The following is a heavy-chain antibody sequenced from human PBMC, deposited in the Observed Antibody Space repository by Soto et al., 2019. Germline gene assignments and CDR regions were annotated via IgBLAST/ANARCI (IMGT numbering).Heavy chain of an antibody. CDR3: AREYGSGVSCYGVGY. D-gene: IGHD2-15*01. Sequence: QVQLVQSGAWVKNPGASVKVYCEGFGDTFTTYGISWVRQSPGLGLEWMGWISGYNGNTNSAQKFQGRVTMTTDPSKNTAYRELRSLTSDDTAVYYCAREYGSGVSCYGVGYWGQGNLVAVSS. CDR1: GDTFTTYG. V-gene: IGHV1-18*01. CDR2: ISGYNGNT. J-gene: IGHJ4*02.